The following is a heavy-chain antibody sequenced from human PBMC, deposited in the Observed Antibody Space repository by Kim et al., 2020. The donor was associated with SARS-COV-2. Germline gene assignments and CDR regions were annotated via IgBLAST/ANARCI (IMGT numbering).Heavy chain of an antibody. CDR1: GFTFSSYG. V-gene: IGHV3-30*18. D-gene: IGHD6-13*01. Sequence: GGSLRLSCAASGFTFSSYGMHWVRQAPGKGLEWVAVISYDGSNKYYADSVKGRFTISRDNSKNTLYLQMNSLRAEDTAVYYCAKEGAAADNFDYWGQGALVTVSS. CDR2: ISYDGSNK. J-gene: IGHJ4*02. CDR3: AKEGAAADNFDY.